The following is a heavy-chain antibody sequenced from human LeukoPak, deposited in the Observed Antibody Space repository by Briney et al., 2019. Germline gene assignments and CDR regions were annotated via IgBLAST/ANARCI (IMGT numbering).Heavy chain of an antibody. J-gene: IGHJ4*02. V-gene: IGHV3-23*01. D-gene: IGHD1-26*01. CDR1: GFTFSSQA. CDR3: AKKTIVGPTSQTEY. CDR2: ISGSGGST. Sequence: PGGSLRLSCAASGFTFSSQAMSWVRQAPGKGLEWASAISGSGGSTYYADSVKGRFTISRDNSKNTLYLQMNSLRAEDTAVYYCAKKTIVGPTSQTEYWGQGTLVTVSS.